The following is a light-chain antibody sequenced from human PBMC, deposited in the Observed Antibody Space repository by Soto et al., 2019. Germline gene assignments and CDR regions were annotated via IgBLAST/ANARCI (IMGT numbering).Light chain of an antibody. CDR1: KLGDRY. CDR3: QAWDPSSDVV. J-gene: IGLJ2*01. CDR2: QDS. V-gene: IGLV3-1*01. Sequence: SYELTQPPSVSVSPGQTATITCSADKLGDRYTSWYQQKPGQSPVLVIHQDSKRPSGIPERFSGSNSGNTATLTIRGTLAMDEADYYCQAWDPSSDVVFGGGTKLTVL.